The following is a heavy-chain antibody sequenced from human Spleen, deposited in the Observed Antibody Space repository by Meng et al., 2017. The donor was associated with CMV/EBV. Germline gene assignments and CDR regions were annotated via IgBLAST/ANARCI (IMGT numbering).Heavy chain of an antibody. D-gene: IGHD1-26*01. CDR1: GYTFTSYD. J-gene: IGHJ4*02. V-gene: IGHV1-69*04. Sequence: KASGYTFTSYDINWVRQAPGQGLEWMGRIIPGDDIINYAQKFQGRVTITADKSTSTAYMELSSLRPEDTAIYYCARADRVGGSRFFDFWGQGTLVTVSS. CDR3: ARADRVGGSRFFDF. CDR2: IIPGDDII.